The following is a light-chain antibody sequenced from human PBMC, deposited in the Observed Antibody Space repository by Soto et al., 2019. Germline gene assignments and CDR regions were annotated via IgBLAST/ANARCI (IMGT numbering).Light chain of an antibody. J-gene: IGKJ1*01. CDR2: GAS. CDR3: QQYGSSPQT. Sequence: EIGLTQSPGTLSLSPGERATVSCRASQSLSSSYLAWYQQKPGQAPRLLIYGASGRATGIPDRFSGSGSGTDFALTISRLEPEDFAVYYCQQYGSSPQTFGQGTKVEI. CDR1: QSLSSSY. V-gene: IGKV3-20*01.